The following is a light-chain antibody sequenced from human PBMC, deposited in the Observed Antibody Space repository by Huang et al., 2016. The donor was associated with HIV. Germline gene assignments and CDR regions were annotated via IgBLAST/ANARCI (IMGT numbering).Light chain of an antibody. CDR1: QGIRNH. J-gene: IGKJ4*01. CDR2: GAS. Sequence: IQLTQSPSSLSASVGDTVTITCRASQGIRNHLAWFQQKPGRAPKSLIYGASNLQSGVPSKFSGSGFGTDFTLTIDSLQPEDFATYYCQQYNSYPVTFGGRTKVEI. CDR3: QQYNSYPVT. V-gene: IGKV1-16*02.